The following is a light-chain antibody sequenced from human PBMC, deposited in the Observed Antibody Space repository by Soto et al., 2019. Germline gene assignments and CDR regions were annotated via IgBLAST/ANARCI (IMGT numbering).Light chain of an antibody. CDR3: QQYGTSPRIT. J-gene: IGKJ5*01. CDR1: QSVSSNY. V-gene: IGKV3-20*01. CDR2: GAS. Sequence: EIVLTQSPGTLSLSPGERATLSCRASQSVSSNYLAWYQQKPGQAPRLLIYGASSWATGIPDRFSGSGSGTDFTLTISRLXPEDFAVYYCQQYGTSPRITFGQGTRLEIK.